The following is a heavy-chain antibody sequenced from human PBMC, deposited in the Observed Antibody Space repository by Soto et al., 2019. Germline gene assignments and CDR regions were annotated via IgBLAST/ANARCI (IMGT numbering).Heavy chain of an antibody. CDR3: AYSRSSPHYYYYMDV. Sequence: GGSLRLSCAASGFTFSSYAMNWVRQAPGKGLEWVAYISSGSIPIYYADSVKGRFTISRDNAKNSLFLQMNSLGVEDTGVYYCAYSRSSPHYYYYMDVWGKGTTVTVSS. CDR1: GFTFSSYA. V-gene: IGHV3-48*01. J-gene: IGHJ6*03. D-gene: IGHD6-6*01. CDR2: ISSGSIPI.